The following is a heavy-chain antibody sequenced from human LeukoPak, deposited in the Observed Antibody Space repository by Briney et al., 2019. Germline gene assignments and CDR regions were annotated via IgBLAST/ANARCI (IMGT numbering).Heavy chain of an antibody. CDR2: TVGSRPDT. V-gene: IGHV3-23*01. CDR3: ASPGSYYYDSSGYRD. D-gene: IGHD3-22*01. CDR1: GFTFTNYA. Sequence: GGSLRLSCAASGFTFTNYAMSWVRQTPGKGLEWVAATVGSRPDTYHADSVKGRFTVSRDNSRNTLYLQMNSLRAEDAAVYYCASPGSYYYDSSGYRDWGQGTLVTVSS. J-gene: IGHJ4*02.